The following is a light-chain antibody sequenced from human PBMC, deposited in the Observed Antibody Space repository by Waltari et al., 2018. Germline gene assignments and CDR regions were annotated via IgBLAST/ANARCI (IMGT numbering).Light chain of an antibody. V-gene: IGLV2-23*02. CDR3: CSFTSSSTYV. Sequence: QSALTQPASVSASPGQSITVSCSGAISDIGLFKVVPRFQQYPGKPPSLLIYEVNKRPPGISDRFSAATSGNVASLTVSGLQADVEADYYCCSFTSSSTYVFGSGTTVTVL. CDR1: ISDIGLFKV. J-gene: IGLJ1*01. CDR2: EVN.